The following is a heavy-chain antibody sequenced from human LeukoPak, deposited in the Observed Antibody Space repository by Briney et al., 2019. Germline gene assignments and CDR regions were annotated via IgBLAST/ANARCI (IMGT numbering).Heavy chain of an antibody. CDR1: GFTFRSYA. J-gene: IGHJ4*02. D-gene: IGHD5-18*01. Sequence: GGSLRLSCAASGFTFRSYAMHWVRQAPGKGLEWVAFVRYDGSNKYYADSVKGRFTISRDSPENTLYLQMNSLRPEDTAVYYCAKGRGQSYPHYYFDSWGQGTLVTVSS. V-gene: IGHV3-30*02. CDR3: AKGRGQSYPHYYFDS. CDR2: VRYDGSNK.